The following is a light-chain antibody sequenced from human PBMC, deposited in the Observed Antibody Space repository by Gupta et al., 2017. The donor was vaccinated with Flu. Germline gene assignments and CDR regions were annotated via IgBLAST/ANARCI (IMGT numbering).Light chain of an antibody. CDR2: DAS. J-gene: IGKJ4*01. Sequence: DIVLTQSPATLSLSPGERATLSCMPSQSVSSYLAWYQQKPGQAPRLLIYDASNRATGIPAMFSGSGSGTYFTLTISSREPEDFAVYYCQQRYNWPPLTFGGGTKVEIK. CDR3: QQRYNWPPLT. CDR1: QSVSSY. V-gene: IGKV3-11*01.